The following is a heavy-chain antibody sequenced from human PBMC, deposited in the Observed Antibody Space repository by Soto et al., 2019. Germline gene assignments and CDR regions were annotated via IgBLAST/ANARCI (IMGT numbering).Heavy chain of an antibody. D-gene: IGHD1-26*01. J-gene: IGHJ4*02. CDR3: ARRYGSAIDY. Sequence: SETLSLTCSVSDGFISSYYLSWIRQSPGKGLDWIGYIYYSGSTNYNPSLKSRVTISVDTSKNQFSLKLSSVTAADTAVYYCARRYGSAIDYWGQGTLVTVSS. V-gene: IGHV4-59*08. CDR2: IYYSGST. CDR1: DGFISSYY.